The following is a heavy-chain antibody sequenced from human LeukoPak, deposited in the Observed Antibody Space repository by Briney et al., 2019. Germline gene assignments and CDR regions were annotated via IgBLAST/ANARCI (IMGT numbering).Heavy chain of an antibody. CDR1: GGSISSYY. Sequence: SETLSLTCTASGGSISSYYWSWIRQPAGKGLEWIGRIYPSGSTNYNPSLKSRVTMSVDTPKNQFSLKLSSVTAADTAVYYCARWGYHYDRSGYYRTGDFWGQGTLVTVSS. J-gene: IGHJ4*02. CDR2: IYPSGST. D-gene: IGHD3-22*01. CDR3: ARWGYHYDRSGYYRTGDF. V-gene: IGHV4-4*07.